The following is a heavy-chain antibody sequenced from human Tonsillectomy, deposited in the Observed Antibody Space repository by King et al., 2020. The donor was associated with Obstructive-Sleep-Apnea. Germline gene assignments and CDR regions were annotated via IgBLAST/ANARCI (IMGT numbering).Heavy chain of an antibody. CDR1: EFTVSSNY. Sequence: VQLVESGGGLVQPGGSLRLSCAASEFTVSSNYMSCVRQAPGQGLAWVSVIYSGGSTYYADSVKGRFTISRHNSKNTLYLQMNSLRAEDTAVYSCARGPPQWGGYYYSRRGGRSANSDAFDIWGQGTMVTVSS. CDR2: IYSGGST. V-gene: IGHV3-53*04. J-gene: IGHJ3*02. CDR3: ARGPPQWGGYYYSRRGGRSANSDAFDI. D-gene: IGHD3-22*01.